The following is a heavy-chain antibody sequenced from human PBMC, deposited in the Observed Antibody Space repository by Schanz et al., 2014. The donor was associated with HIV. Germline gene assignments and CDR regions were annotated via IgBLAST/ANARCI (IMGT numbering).Heavy chain of an antibody. D-gene: IGHD6-19*01. CDR2: FNVMLSKI. V-gene: IGHV1-69*01. J-gene: IGHJ6*02. Sequence: QVQLVQSGAEVKKTGSSVKVSCKASGGTFRSNAITWVRQAPGQGLEWIGHFNVMLSKINSAQKFQGRVSMTADPSTNTAYMEMRGLRFEDTAVYYCASGRRSGIGWRIDVWGQGTTVSVS. CDR1: GGTFRSNA. CDR3: ASGRRSGIGWRIDV.